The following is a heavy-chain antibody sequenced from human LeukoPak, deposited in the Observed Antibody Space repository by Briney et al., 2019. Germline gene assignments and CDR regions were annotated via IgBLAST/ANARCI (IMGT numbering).Heavy chain of an antibody. J-gene: IGHJ4*02. V-gene: IGHV3-23*01. Sequence: PGGSLRLSCAASGFTFSSYTMSWVRQAPGKGLEWVSTITTSDGNTYYADSVKGRFTVSRDNSKNTLLLQTNSLRAEDTAVYYCAKDGGLWVSAHWGDSWGRGTLVAVSS. CDR1: GFTFSSYT. CDR2: ITTSDGNT. CDR3: AKDGGLWVSAHWGDS. D-gene: IGHD7-27*01.